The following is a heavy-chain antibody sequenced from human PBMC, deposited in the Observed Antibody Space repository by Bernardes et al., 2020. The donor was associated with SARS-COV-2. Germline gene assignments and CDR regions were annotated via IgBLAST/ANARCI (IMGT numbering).Heavy chain of an antibody. V-gene: IGHV3-74*01. J-gene: IGHJ5*02. Sequence: GGSLRLSCAASGFTFSSYWMHWVRQAPGKGLVWVSRINSDGSSTNYADSVKGRFTLSRDNAKNTLYLQMNSLRAEDTAVYYCARVGWAGWFDPWGQGTLVTVSS. CDR3: ARVGWAGWFDP. D-gene: IGHD1-26*01. CDR2: INSDGSST. CDR1: GFTFSSYW.